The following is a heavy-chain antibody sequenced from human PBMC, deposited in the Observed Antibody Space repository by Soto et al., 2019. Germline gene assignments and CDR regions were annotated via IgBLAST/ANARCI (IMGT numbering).Heavy chain of an antibody. V-gene: IGHV4-61*01. Sequence: SETLSLTCTVSGGSVSSGSYYWSWIRQPPGKGLEWIGYIYYSGSTNYNPSLKSRVTISVDTSKNQFSLKLSSVTAADTAIYYCAKDSHWAIISPTHDYWGQGTLVTVSS. D-gene: IGHD2-2*01. CDR1: GGSVSSGSYY. CDR3: AKDSHWAIISPTHDY. CDR2: IYYSGST. J-gene: IGHJ4*02.